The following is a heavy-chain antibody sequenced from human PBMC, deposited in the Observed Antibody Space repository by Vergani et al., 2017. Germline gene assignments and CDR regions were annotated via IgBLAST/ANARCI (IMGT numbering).Heavy chain of an antibody. CDR1: GGTFSSYA. D-gene: IGHD6-19*01. CDR2: ISPIFGTA. J-gene: IGHJ4*02. V-gene: IGHV1-69*06. Sequence: QVQLVQSGAEVKKPGSSVKVSCKASGGTFSSYAISWVRQAPGQGLEWMGGISPIFGTANYAQKFQGRVTITADKSTSTAYMELSSLRSEGTAVYYCARDIPSSGGYGGEFDYWGQGTLVTVSS. CDR3: ARDIPSSGGYGGEFDY.